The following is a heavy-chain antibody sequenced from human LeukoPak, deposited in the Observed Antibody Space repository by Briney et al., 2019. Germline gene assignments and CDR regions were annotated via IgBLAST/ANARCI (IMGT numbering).Heavy chain of an antibody. Sequence: GGSLRLSCAASGVTAADYGMSWVRQAPGKGLEWVSGINWSGESTGYADSVKGRFTISRDNAENALYLQMNSLTAEDTARYYCARDLSSSWYSLAYWGRGTLVTVSS. V-gene: IGHV3-20*04. CDR3: ARDLSSSWYSLAY. CDR1: GVTAADYG. D-gene: IGHD6-13*01. J-gene: IGHJ4*02. CDR2: INWSGEST.